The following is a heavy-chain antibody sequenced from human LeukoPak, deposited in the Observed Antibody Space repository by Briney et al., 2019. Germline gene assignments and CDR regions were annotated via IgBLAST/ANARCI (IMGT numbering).Heavy chain of an antibody. D-gene: IGHD2/OR15-2a*01. V-gene: IGHV4-59*11. CDR1: GASISNHY. CDR2: VHHNGDT. CDR3: ARGSTRADDY. J-gene: IGHJ4*02. Sequence: SETLSLTCTVSGASISNHYWSWIRQSPGKGLEWIGYVHHNGDTNYNPSLKSRVATSVDTSRNQFSLTLYSVSAADTDVYYCARGSTRADDYWGQGTLVTVSS.